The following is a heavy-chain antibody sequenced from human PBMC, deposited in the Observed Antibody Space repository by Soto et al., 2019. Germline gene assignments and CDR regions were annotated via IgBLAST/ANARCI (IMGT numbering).Heavy chain of an antibody. D-gene: IGHD1-1*01. Sequence: QVHLVQSGAEVKKPGASVKVSCKCSGYTFTSDVITWVRQAPGQGLEWMGWMSAHNDNTDYAQKLQGRVTVTRDTSTSTAYMELRSLRSDDTAVYYCGRGRYGDYWGQGALVTVSS. J-gene: IGHJ4*02. CDR3: GRGRYGDY. V-gene: IGHV1-18*01. CDR2: MSAHNDNT. CDR1: GYTFTSDV.